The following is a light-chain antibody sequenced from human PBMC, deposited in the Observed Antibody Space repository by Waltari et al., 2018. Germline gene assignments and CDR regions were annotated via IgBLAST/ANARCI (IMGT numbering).Light chain of an antibody. CDR2: RND. J-gene: IGLJ3*02. CDR1: GSNVGRNY. CDR3: AVWDDSVSGWV. V-gene: IGLV1-47*01. Sequence: QSVVTQPPSASETPGQRVTISCSGSGSNVGRNYVTWYQQVPGTAPKVVIYRNDRRPSVVPDRFSGSKSGTSASLAISGLRSEDEADYYCAVWDDSVSGWVFGGGTKLTVL.